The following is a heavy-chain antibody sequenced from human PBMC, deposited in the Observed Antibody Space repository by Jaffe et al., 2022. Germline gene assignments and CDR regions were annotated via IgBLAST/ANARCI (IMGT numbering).Heavy chain of an antibody. CDR3: AREAYCSGGSCYSGNWFDP. V-gene: IGHV4-59*01. CDR1: GGSISSYY. J-gene: IGHJ5*02. D-gene: IGHD2-15*01. Sequence: QVQLQESGPGLVKPSETLSLTCTVSGGSISSYYWSWIRQPPGKGLEWIGYIYYSGSTNYNPSLKSRVTISVDTSKNQFSLKLSSVTAADTAVYYCAREAYCSGGSCYSGNWFDPWGQGTLVTVSS. CDR2: IYYSGST.